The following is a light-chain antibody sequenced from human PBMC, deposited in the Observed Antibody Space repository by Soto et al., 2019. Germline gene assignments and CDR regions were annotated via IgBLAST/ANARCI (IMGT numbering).Light chain of an antibody. CDR2: AAS. J-gene: IGKJ5*01. V-gene: IGKV1-39*01. CDR3: QQSYSTLIT. CDR1: QSSSSY. Sequence: DIQMTQSPSSLSASVGDRVTITCRARQSSSSYLNWYQQKPGKAPKLLIYAASSLQSGVPSRFSGSGSGTDFTLTISSLQPEDFATYYCQQSYSTLITFGQGTRLEN.